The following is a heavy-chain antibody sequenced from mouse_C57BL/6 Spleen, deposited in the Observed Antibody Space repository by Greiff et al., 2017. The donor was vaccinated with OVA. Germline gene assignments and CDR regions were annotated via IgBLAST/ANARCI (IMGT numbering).Heavy chain of an antibody. J-gene: IGHJ1*03. D-gene: IGHD1-1*01. CDR1: GFAFTSYA. Sequence: QVQLQESGPGLVAPSPSLTITCTASGFAFTSYAISWVSQPPGKGLEWLGVIWTGGGTNYNSALKSRLGLSKDNSKSKVFLKMNSLQTDDTARDYCGGITAVVAKDWYFDVWGTGTTVTVSS. V-gene: IGHV2-9-1*01. CDR3: GGITAVVAKDWYFDV. CDR2: IWTGGGT.